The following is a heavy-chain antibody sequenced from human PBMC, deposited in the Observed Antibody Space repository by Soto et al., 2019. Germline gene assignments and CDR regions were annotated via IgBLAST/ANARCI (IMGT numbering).Heavy chain of an antibody. V-gene: IGHV5-51*01. D-gene: IGHD4-17*01. Sequence: GESLKISCKGSGYSFTSYWIGWVRQMPGKGLEWMGIIYPGDSDTRYSPSFQGQVTISADKSISTAYLQWSSLKASDTAMYYCARIIERITVTTGSGRFDPWGQGTLVTVSS. CDR1: GYSFTSYW. J-gene: IGHJ5*02. CDR3: ARIIERITVTTGSGRFDP. CDR2: IYPGDSDT.